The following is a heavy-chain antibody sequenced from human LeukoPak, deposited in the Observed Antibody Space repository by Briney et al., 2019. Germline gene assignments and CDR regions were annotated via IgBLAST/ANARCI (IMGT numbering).Heavy chain of an antibody. J-gene: IGHJ4*02. CDR1: GFTFSSYW. CDR2: ISGSGGST. Sequence: GGSLRLSCAASGFTFSSYWMHWVRQAPGKGLEWVSAISGSGGSTYYADSVKGRFTISRDNSKNTLYLQMNSLRAEDTAVYYCARVPDSGSAIDYWGQGTLVTVSS. CDR3: ARVPDSGSAIDY. V-gene: IGHV3-23*01. D-gene: IGHD1-26*01.